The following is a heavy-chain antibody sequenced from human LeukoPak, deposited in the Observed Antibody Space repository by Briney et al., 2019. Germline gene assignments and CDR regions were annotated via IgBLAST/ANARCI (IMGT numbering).Heavy chain of an antibody. D-gene: IGHD5-24*01. CDR1: GYTFSTYY. J-gene: IGHJ4*02. Sequence: ASVKVSCKTSGYTFSTYYMHWVRQAPGQGLEWMGIINPSGGSTSYAQKFQGRVTMTRDTSTSTVYMELSSLRSEDTAVYYCARDWAERWLPVFDYWGQRTLVTVSS. CDR3: ARDWAERWLPVFDY. V-gene: IGHV1-46*01. CDR2: INPSGGST.